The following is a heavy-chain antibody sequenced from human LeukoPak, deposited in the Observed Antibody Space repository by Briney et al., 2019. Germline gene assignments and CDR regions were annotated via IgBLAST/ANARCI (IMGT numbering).Heavy chain of an antibody. CDR2: ISAYNGNT. D-gene: IGHD3-22*01. Sequence: ASVKVSCKASGGTFSSYAISWVRQAPGQGLEWMGWISAYNGNTNYAQKLQGRVTMTTDTSTSTAYMELRSLRSDDTAVYYCARDKDSSGYYSEVADAFDIWGQGTMVTVSS. CDR1: GGTFSSYA. V-gene: IGHV1-18*01. CDR3: ARDKDSSGYYSEVADAFDI. J-gene: IGHJ3*02.